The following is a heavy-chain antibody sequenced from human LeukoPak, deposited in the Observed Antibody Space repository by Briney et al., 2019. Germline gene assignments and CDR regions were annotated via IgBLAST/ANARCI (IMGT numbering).Heavy chain of an antibody. V-gene: IGHV3-30*04. CDR1: GFTFSSYA. Sequence: GGSLRLSCAASGFTFSSYAMHWVRQAPGKGLEWVAVISYDGSNKYYADSAKGRFTISRDNSKNTLYLQMNSLRAEDTAVYYCASDSSSVSLNDYWGQGTLVTVSS. CDR2: ISYDGSNK. J-gene: IGHJ4*02. CDR3: ASDSSSVSLNDY. D-gene: IGHD6-13*01.